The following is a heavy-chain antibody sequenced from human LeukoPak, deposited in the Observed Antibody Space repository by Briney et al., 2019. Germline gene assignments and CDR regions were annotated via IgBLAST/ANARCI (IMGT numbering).Heavy chain of an antibody. CDR3: ARTMIRGVIMNPHFDY. J-gene: IGHJ4*02. D-gene: IGHD3-10*01. CDR2: IDYSGST. CDR1: GGSISSGYYY. V-gene: IGHV4-61*01. Sequence: SETLSLTCTVSGGSISSGYYYWSWIRQHPGKGLEWIGYIDYSGSTNYNPSLKSRVTISVDTSKNQFSLKLSSVTAADTAVYYCARTMIRGVIMNPHFDYWGQGTLVTVSS.